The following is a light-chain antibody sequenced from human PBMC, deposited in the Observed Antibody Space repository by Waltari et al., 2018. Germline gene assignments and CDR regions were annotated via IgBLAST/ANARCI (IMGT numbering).Light chain of an antibody. V-gene: IGLV3-21*03. J-gene: IGLJ2*01. Sequence: SYVLTQPPSVSVAPGRTARITCGGNNIGTKTAHWYQQKPGQAPVMVVYDDIDRPSVMPERFSGSNSGNTATLVINRVEAGDEADYYCQVWDIDSDPSVVFGGGTKLTVL. CDR2: DDI. CDR3: QVWDIDSDPSVV. CDR1: NIGTKT.